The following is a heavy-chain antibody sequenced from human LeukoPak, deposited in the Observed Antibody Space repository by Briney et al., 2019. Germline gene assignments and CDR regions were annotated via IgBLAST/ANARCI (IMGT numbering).Heavy chain of an antibody. CDR2: INHSGST. CDR1: GGSFSGYY. J-gene: IGHJ4*02. CDR3: ARGPPTDYYDSSGFYDVFDY. Sequence: SETLSLTCAVYGGSFSGYYWSWLRQPPGKGLEWIGEINHSGSTNYNPSLKSRVTISVDTSKNQFSLKLSSVTAADTAVYFCARGPPTDYYDSSGFYDVFDYWSQGTLVTVSS. V-gene: IGHV4-34*01. D-gene: IGHD3-22*01.